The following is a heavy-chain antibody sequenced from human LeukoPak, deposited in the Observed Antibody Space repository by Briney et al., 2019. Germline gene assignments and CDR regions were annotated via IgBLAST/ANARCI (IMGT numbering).Heavy chain of an antibody. J-gene: IGHJ4*02. CDR2: INQDAKRK. CDR3: VRDYVRGTRDPDY. CDR1: GFFFSNYW. V-gene: IGHV3-7*01. Sequence: PGGSLTLSCTVSGFFFSNYWMSWVRQAPGKGLEWLANINQDAKRKYYVDSVKGRFTISRDNAKNSLYLRMNSLKADDTGVFYCVRDYVRGTRDPDYWGRGTLVTVSS. D-gene: IGHD3-16*01.